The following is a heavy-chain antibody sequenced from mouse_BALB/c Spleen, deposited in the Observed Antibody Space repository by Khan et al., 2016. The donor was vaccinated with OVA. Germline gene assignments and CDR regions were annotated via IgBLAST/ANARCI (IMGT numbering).Heavy chain of an antibody. CDR1: GYTFTSYW. D-gene: IGHD2-1*01. Sequence: LQQPGSELVRPGASVKLSCKASGYTFTSYWMHWVKQRHGQGLEWIGNIYPGSGSTNYDEMFKSKGTLTVDTSSSTAYMHLSSLTSEDSAVYYCTRGGYYGKALFAYWGQATLVTVSA. CDR3: TRGGYYGKALFAY. V-gene: IGHV1S22*01. J-gene: IGHJ3*01. CDR2: IYPGSGST.